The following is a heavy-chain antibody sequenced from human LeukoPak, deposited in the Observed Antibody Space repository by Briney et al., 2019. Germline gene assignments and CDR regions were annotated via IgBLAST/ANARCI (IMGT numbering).Heavy chain of an antibody. CDR1: GFTFSTYG. V-gene: IGHV3-30*03. CDR3: ARATGEPQEYYYYYYGMDV. CDR2: ISYDGSNK. D-gene: IGHD1-1*01. J-gene: IGHJ6*02. Sequence: GGSLRLSCAASGFTFSTYGMHWVRQAPGQGLEWVAVISYDGSNKYYADSVKGRFTISRDNAKNSLYLQMNSLRAEDTAVYYCARATGEPQEYYYYYYGMDVWGQGTTVTVSS.